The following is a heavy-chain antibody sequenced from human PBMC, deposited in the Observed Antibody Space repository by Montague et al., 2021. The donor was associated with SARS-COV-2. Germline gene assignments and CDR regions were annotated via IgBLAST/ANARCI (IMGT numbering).Heavy chain of an antibody. CDR2: VYYTGTT. J-gene: IGHJ4*02. V-gene: IGHV4-59*08. D-gene: IGHD2-2*01. CDR3: ARTYCITPSCQALGSAY. CDR1: GDSISKHY. Sequence: SETLSLTCTVSGDSISKHYWGWIRQPPGKGLEWIGYVYYTGTTNYNPSLKSRVTMSLDTSKNQFSLDLTSVTAADTAVYYCARTYCITPSCQALGSAYWGQGTLVAVSS.